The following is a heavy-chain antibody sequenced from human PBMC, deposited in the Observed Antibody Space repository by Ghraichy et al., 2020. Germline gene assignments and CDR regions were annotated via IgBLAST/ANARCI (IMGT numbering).Heavy chain of an antibody. V-gene: IGHV4-4*07. CDR2: IYTSGST. CDR3: ARDSGPYYYGSEYYFDY. Sequence: SETLSLTCTVSGGSISSYYWSWIRQPAGKGLEWIGRIYTSGSTNYNPSLKSRVTMSVDTSKNQFSLKLSSVTAADTAVYYCARDSGPYYYGSEYYFDYWGQGTLVTVSS. CDR1: GGSISSYY. D-gene: IGHD3-10*01. J-gene: IGHJ4*02.